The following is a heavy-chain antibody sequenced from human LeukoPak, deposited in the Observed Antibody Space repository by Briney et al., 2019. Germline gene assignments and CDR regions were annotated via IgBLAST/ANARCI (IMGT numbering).Heavy chain of an antibody. V-gene: IGHV3-33*01. Sequence: GGSLRLSCAASGCTFSSYGRHWVRQAPGKGLEWVAVIWYDGSNKYYAYSGKGRFTISRDNSKNTLYLQMNSMRAEDTAVYYCASTRGGDSSGYYYDGDGGYYYYYGMDVWGKGTTVTVSS. CDR3: ASTRGGDSSGYYYDGDGGYYYYYGMDV. D-gene: IGHD3-22*01. CDR1: GCTFSSYG. CDR2: IWYDGSNK. J-gene: IGHJ6*04.